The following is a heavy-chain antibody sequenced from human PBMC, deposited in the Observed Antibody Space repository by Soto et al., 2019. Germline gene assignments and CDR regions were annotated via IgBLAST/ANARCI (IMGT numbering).Heavy chain of an antibody. J-gene: IGHJ4*02. V-gene: IGHV3-23*01. CDR2: SASSGGGT. D-gene: IGHD3-16*02. CDR1: GFTFNTFG. Sequence: GGSLRLSCAASGFTFNTFGMIWVRQAPGRGLEWVSRSASSGGGTYYADSVKGRFTISRDNSKNTLYLQMNSLGAEDTATYYCAKSLISGTSNGFDSWGQGTLVTVSS. CDR3: AKSLISGTSNGFDS.